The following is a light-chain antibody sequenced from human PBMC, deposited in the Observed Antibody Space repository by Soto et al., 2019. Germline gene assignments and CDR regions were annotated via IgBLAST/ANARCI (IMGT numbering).Light chain of an antibody. V-gene: IGLV2-14*01. CDR3: SSYTSSSTWV. Sequence: QSVLTQPASVSGSPGQSITISCTGTSSDVGGYKYVSWYQQHPGKAPKLMIYEVSNRPSGVSNRFSGSKSGNTASLTISGLQAEDEADYYCSSYTSSSTWVFGGGTKLTV. CDR2: EVS. CDR1: SSDVGGYKY. J-gene: IGLJ3*02.